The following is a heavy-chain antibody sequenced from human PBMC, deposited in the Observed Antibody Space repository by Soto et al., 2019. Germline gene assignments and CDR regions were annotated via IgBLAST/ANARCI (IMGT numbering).Heavy chain of an antibody. CDR1: GFTFSSYG. D-gene: IGHD4-17*01. CDR2: ISYDGSNK. Sequence: PGGSLILSCAASGFTFSSYGMHWVRQAPGKGLEWVAVISYDGSNKYYADSVKGRFTISRDNSKNTLYLQMNSLRAEDTAVYYCAKNTVTTLHYYYGMDVWGQGTTVTVSS. V-gene: IGHV3-30*18. J-gene: IGHJ6*02. CDR3: AKNTVTTLHYYYGMDV.